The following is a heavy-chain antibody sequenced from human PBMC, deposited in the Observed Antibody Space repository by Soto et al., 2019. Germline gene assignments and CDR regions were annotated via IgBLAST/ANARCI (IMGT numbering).Heavy chain of an antibody. CDR2: INHSGST. V-gene: IGHV4-34*01. J-gene: IGHJ4*02. CDR1: GGSFSGYY. Sequence: QVQLQQWGTGLLKPSETLSLTCAVYGGSFSGYYWSWIRQPPGKGLEWIGEINHSGSTNYNPSLKSRVTIXVXTSXNQFSLKLSSVTAADTAVYYCARELSIVGATIFDYWGQGTLVTVSS. CDR3: ARELSIVGATIFDY. D-gene: IGHD1-26*01.